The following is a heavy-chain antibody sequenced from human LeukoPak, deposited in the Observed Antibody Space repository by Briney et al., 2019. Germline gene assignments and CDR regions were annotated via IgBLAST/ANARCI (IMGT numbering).Heavy chain of an antibody. J-gene: IGHJ4*02. CDR1: GFTFSSYS. CDR2: ISSSSSYI. V-gene: IGHV3-21*01. Sequence: PGGSLRLSCAASGFTFSSYSMNWVRQAPGKGLEWVSSISSSSSYIYYADSVKGRFTVSRDDANDLLYLQMNNLRAEDTAVYYCARDWEITAGDYWGQGTLVTVSS. D-gene: IGHD1-26*01. CDR3: ARDWEITAGDY.